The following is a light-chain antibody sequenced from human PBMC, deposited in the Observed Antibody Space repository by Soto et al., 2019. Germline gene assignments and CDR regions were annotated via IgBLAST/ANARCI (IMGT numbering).Light chain of an antibody. CDR2: DTS. Sequence: IEMTQSPATLSVSPGERATLSCRASQSVSSSLAWYQQKHGQAPRLLISDTSNRATGIPARFSGSGSGTDFTLTISSLEPEDFAVYYCQQRSDWRITFGQGTRLEIK. CDR3: QQRSDWRIT. V-gene: IGKV3-11*01. J-gene: IGKJ5*01. CDR1: QSVSSS.